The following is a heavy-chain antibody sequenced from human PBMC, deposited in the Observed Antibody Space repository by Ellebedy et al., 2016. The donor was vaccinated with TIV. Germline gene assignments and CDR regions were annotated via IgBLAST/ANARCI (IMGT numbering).Heavy chain of an antibody. CDR1: GFSTSG. D-gene: IGHD3-10*01. CDR2: LRSDVSIK. Sequence: GESLKISCAASGFSTSGMHWFLQAPGKGLEWVSFLRSDVSIKYYADSVKGRFTISRDNSKNTLDLQMTSLRAEDTAMYYCVKGDYPVPTVMAVWGKGTMVIVS. CDR3: VKGDYPVPTVMAV. J-gene: IGHJ6*03. V-gene: IGHV3-30*02.